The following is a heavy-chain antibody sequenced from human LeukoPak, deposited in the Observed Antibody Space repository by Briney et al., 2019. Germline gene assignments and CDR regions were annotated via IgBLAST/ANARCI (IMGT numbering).Heavy chain of an antibody. CDR1: GFTFSSYA. J-gene: IGHJ4*02. V-gene: IGHV3-23*01. D-gene: IGHD3-9*01. CDR2: ISGSGGST. CDR3: ARILTGYDAFDY. Sequence: PGGSLRLSCVASGFTFSSYAMSWVRQAPGKGLEWFSAISGSGGSTYYADSVKGRFTISRDNSKNTLYLQMNSLRAEDTAVYYCARILTGYDAFDYWGQGTLVTVSS.